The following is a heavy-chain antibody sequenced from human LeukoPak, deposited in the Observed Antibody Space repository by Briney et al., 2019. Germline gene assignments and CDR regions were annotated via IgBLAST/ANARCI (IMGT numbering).Heavy chain of an antibody. Sequence: ASVKVSCKASGYTFTSYGISWVRQAPGQGLEWMGWISAYNGNTNYAQKLQGRVTMTRDMSTSTVYMELSSLRSEDTAVYYCARDGSSRRYFDLWGRGTLVTVSS. V-gene: IGHV1-18*01. CDR2: ISAYNGNT. CDR1: GYTFTSYG. J-gene: IGHJ2*01. CDR3: ARDGSSRRYFDL. D-gene: IGHD6-6*01.